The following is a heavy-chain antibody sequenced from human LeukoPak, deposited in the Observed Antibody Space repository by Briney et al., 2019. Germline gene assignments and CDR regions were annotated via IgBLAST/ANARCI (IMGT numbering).Heavy chain of an antibody. CDR3: ARGLRLPLDY. D-gene: IGHD2-21*02. CDR1: GGSISSYY. Sequence: SSETLSLTCTVSGGSISSYYWSWIRQPPGKGVEWIGYIYYSGSTNYNPSLKSRVTISVDTSKNQFSLKLSSVTAADTAVYYCARGLRLPLDYWGQGTLVTVSS. V-gene: IGHV4-59*01. J-gene: IGHJ4*02. CDR2: IYYSGST.